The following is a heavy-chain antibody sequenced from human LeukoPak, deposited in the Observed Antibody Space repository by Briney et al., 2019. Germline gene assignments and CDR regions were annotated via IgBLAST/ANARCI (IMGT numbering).Heavy chain of an antibody. D-gene: IGHD4-17*01. CDR2: IKQDGSEK. Sequence: PGGSLRLSCAGSGFTFSRYSMTWVRQAPGKGLEWVANIKQDGSEKYYVDSVKGRFTISRDNAKNSLYLQMNSLRAEDTAVYYCASRSHGDYESGGVDAFDIWGQGTMVTVSS. CDR3: ASRSHGDYESGGVDAFDI. V-gene: IGHV3-7*01. CDR1: GFTFSRYS. J-gene: IGHJ3*02.